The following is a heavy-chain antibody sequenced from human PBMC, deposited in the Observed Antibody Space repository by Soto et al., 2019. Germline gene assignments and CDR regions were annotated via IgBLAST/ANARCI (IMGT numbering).Heavy chain of an antibody. CDR1: GVTFPSAA. V-gene: IGHV1-69*01. CDR3: TRSAGTTYYDDSSGYPTEVCYFDY. Sequence: VTCPCKASGVTFPSAAISWGRQSPGHELEWRGGIIPIFGTANDAQKFKGRVTITADESTSKGYMKLRSLRSEDTAVYYFTRSAGTTYYDDSSGYPTEVCYFDYWGQGTLVTVSS. J-gene: IGHJ4*02. CDR2: IIPIFGTA. D-gene: IGHD3-22*01.